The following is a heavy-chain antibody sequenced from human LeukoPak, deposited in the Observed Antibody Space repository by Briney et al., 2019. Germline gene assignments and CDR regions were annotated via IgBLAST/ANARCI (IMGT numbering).Heavy chain of an antibody. CDR3: AADKPGSGKDY. D-gene: IGHD3-10*01. CDR2: INAGNGNT. V-gene: IGHV1-3*01. Sequence: ASVKVSCKASGYTFTSYAMHWVRQAPGQRLEWMGWINAGNGNTKYSQKFQGRVTITRDTSASTAHMELSSLRSEDTAVYYCAADKPGSGKDYWGQGTLVTVSS. J-gene: IGHJ4*02. CDR1: GYTFTSYA.